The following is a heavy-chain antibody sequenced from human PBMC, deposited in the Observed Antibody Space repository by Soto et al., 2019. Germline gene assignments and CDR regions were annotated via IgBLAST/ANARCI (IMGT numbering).Heavy chain of an antibody. J-gene: IGHJ5*02. Sequence: QVQLVQSGAEVKKPGASVKVSCKASGYTFTSYGISWVRQAPGQGLEWMGWISAYNGNTNYAQKLQGRVTMTTDTSTSTAYMELRSLRSDHTAEYYCARLRYCSSTSCPNWFDPWGQGTLVTVSS. V-gene: IGHV1-18*01. D-gene: IGHD2-2*01. CDR2: ISAYNGNT. CDR1: GYTFTSYG. CDR3: ARLRYCSSTSCPNWFDP.